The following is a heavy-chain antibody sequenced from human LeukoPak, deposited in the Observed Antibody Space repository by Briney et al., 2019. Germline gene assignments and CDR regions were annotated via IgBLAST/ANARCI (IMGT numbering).Heavy chain of an antibody. Sequence: ASVKVSCKASGYTFTGYYMHWVRQAPGQGLEWMGWINPNSGGTNYAQKFQGRVTMTRDTSISTAYMELSRLRSDDTAVYYCARYDFWSGPNWFDPWGQGTLVTVSS. CDR1: GYTFTGYY. V-gene: IGHV1-2*02. J-gene: IGHJ5*02. CDR2: INPNSGGT. CDR3: ARYDFWSGPNWFDP. D-gene: IGHD3-3*01.